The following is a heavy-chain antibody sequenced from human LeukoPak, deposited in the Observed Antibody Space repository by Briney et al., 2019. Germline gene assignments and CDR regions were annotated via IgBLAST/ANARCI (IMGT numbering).Heavy chain of an antibody. D-gene: IGHD3-10*01. V-gene: IGHV3-21*01. J-gene: IGHJ4*02. CDR2: ISSSSSCI. CDR3: AREMSGSGKSY. CDR1: GFTFSSYS. Sequence: KAGGSLRPSCAASGFTFSSYSMNWVRQAPGKGLEWVSSISSSSSCIYYADSVKGRFTISRDNAKNSLFLQMNGLRAEDTAVYHCAREMSGSGKSYWGQGNLVTVSS.